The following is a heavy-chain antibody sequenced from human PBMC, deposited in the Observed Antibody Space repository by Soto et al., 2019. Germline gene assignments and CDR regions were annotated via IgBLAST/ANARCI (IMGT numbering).Heavy chain of an antibody. D-gene: IGHD3-22*01. V-gene: IGHV3-48*01. CDR1: GFTFSFYS. Sequence: GGSLRLSCAASGFTFSFYSMNWVRQAPGKCLEWIAYITPTSRAINYADSVKGRFTISRDNSKNTLYLQMNSLRAEDTAVYYCAKNPGYYYDSTGYHFDYWGQGTLVTVSS. J-gene: IGHJ4*02. CDR2: ITPTSRAI. CDR3: AKNPGYYYDSTGYHFDY.